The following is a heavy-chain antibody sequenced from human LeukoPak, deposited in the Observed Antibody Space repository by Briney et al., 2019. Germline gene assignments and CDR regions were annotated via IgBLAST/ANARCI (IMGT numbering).Heavy chain of an antibody. CDR3: ARSVEAGYMDV. D-gene: IGHD3-10*01. CDR1: GFTFSTYA. J-gene: IGHJ6*03. CDR2: IKQDGSEK. Sequence: GGSLRLSCAASGFTFSTYAMTWVRQAPGKGLEWVAHIKQDGSEKYYVDSVRGRFTISRDNAKNSLYLQMNSLSAEDTAVYYCARSVEAGYMDVWGKGTTVTISS. V-gene: IGHV3-7*01.